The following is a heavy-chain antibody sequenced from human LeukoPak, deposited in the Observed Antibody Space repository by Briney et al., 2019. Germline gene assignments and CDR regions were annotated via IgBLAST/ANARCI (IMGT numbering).Heavy chain of an antibody. CDR2: IKEDGSEK. J-gene: IGHJ4*02. Sequence: GGSLRLSCAASGFTFSRYWMSWVRQAPGKGLEWVANIKEDGSEKYYVDSVKGRFTISRDNAKNSLYLQMNSLRAEDTAVYYCARHRHQLVRSLDYWGQGTLVTVSS. V-gene: IGHV3-7*03. CDR1: GFTFSRYW. D-gene: IGHD6-13*01. CDR3: ARHRHQLVRSLDY.